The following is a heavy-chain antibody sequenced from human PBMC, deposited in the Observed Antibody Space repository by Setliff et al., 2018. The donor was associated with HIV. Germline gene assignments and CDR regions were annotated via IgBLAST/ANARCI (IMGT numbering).Heavy chain of an antibody. CDR2: IYYSGST. V-gene: IGHV4-59*11. CDR3: ARAPPGTQNDALDV. J-gene: IGHJ3*01. D-gene: IGHD1-1*01. Sequence: PSETLSLTCTVSGGSIRSHYWSWIRQPPGKGLEWIGSIYYSGSTNYDPSLKSPVTISLDTPRDQFSLQLTSVTAANAAVYYCARAPPGTQNDALDVWGKGTMVTVSS. CDR1: GGSIRSHY.